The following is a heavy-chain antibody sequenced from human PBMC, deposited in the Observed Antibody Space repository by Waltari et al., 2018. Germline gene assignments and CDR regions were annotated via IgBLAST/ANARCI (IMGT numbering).Heavy chain of an antibody. CDR2: INHSGST. J-gene: IGHJ4*02. V-gene: IGHV4-34*01. CDR1: GGSFSGYY. D-gene: IGHD3-22*01. Sequence: QVQLQQWGAGLLKPSETLSLTCAVYGGSFSGYYWSWLRQPPGKGLEWIGEINHSGSTNYNPSLKSRVTISVDTSKNQFSLKLSSVTAADTAVYYCARGWHYYDSSGYYPGGVDYWGQGTLVTVSS. CDR3: ARGWHYYDSSGYYPGGVDY.